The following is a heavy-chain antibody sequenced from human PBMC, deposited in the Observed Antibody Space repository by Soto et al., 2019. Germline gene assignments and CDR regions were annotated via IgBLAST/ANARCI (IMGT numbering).Heavy chain of an antibody. CDR2: FNPSGGSS. CDR1: GYTFTNYY. J-gene: IGHJ3*01. D-gene: IGHD3-10*01. CDR3: ARYVWIGAGSERDAFDF. Sequence: ASVKVSCKASGYTFTNYYIHWVRQAPGQGLEWMGIFNPSGGSSSFIQKFHGRVTMTRDTSTSTVYMELSSLRSEDTAVYYCARYVWIGAGSERDAFDFWGQGTLVTVSS. V-gene: IGHV1-46*01.